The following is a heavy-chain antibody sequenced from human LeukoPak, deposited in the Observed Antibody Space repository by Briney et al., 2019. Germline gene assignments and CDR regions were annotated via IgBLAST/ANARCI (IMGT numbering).Heavy chain of an antibody. J-gene: IGHJ6*03. D-gene: IGHD1-26*01. V-gene: IGHV3-23*01. CDR1: GFTFSSYA. CDR3: ARSSRRVGASTPYYYYFYMDV. Sequence: GGSLRLSCVASGFTFSSYALSWVRQAPGKGLEWVSSVSTSCCTTYSAASVKGRFTISRDNSKNTLYLQMNRLRGEDTGVFYCARSSRRVGASTPYYYYFYMDVWGKGTTVTVSS. CDR2: VSTSCCTT.